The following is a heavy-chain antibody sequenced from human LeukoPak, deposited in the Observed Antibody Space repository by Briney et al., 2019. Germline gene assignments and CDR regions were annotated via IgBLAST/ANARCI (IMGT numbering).Heavy chain of an antibody. J-gene: IGHJ4*02. CDR3: ARVHVGYCSSTSCYASIQPSHEFDY. D-gene: IGHD2-2*01. CDR1: GYAFTIYG. Sequence: ASVKLSCKASGYAFTIYGISWVRHGPGQGHEWVWGISVYNGTTTNAQKLQGRVTMTTDASTSTAYMELRSLRSDDTAVYYCARVHVGYCSSTSCYASIQPSHEFDYWGQGTLVTVSS. V-gene: IGHV1-18*04. CDR2: ISVYNGTT.